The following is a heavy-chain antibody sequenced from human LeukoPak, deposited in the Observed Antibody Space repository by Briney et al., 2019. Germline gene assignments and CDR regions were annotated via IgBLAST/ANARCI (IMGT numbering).Heavy chain of an antibody. CDR3: ARARRRSNWFDP. J-gene: IGHJ5*02. CDR2: INHSGST. Sequence: KPSETLSLTCAVYGGSFSGYYWSWIRQPPGKGLEWIGEINHSGSTNYNPSLKSRVTISVDTPKNQFSLKLSSVTAADTAVYYCARARRRSNWFDPWGQGTLVTVSS. CDR1: GGSFSGYY. V-gene: IGHV4-34*01. D-gene: IGHD6-6*01.